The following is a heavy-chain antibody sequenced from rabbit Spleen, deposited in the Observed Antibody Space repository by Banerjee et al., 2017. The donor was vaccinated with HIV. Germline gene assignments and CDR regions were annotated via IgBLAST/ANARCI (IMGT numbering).Heavy chain of an antibody. J-gene: IGHJ4*01. Sequence: QQQLEESGGGLVKPEGSLTLTCKASGFSFSSSDYMCWVRQAPGKGLEWIGCIAGSGSGFTYSASWAKGRFTISKASSTTVTLQMTSLTAADTATYFCVRDDGSYDYIDGYFNLWGPGTLVTVS. CDR2: IAGSGSGFT. V-gene: IGHV1S45*01. CDR1: GFSFSSSDY. CDR3: VRDDGSYDYIDGYFNL. D-gene: IGHD6-1*01.